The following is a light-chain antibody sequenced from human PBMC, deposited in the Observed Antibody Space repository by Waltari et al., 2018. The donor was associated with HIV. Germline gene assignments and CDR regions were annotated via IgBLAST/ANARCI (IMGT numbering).Light chain of an antibody. CDR1: QSVSTY. Sequence: EIVLTQSPATLSLSPGERATLSCRASQSVSTYLAWYQQKPGQAPRLLIYDASTRATGIPARFSGSGSGTDFTLTISNLEPEDFAVYYCQQRSTWPTLTFGGGTKVEIK. J-gene: IGKJ4*01. V-gene: IGKV3-11*01. CDR3: QQRSTWPTLT. CDR2: DAS.